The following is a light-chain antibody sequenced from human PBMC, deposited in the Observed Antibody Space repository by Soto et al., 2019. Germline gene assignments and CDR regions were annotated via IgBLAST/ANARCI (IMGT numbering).Light chain of an antibody. J-gene: IGLJ2*01. CDR1: SSDVGSYNL. CDR2: EDS. CDR3: CSYAGSTTL. Sequence: QSALTQPASVSGSPGQSITISCTGTSSDVGSYNLVSWYQQHPGKAPKLMIYEDSKRPSGVSNRFSGSKSGNTASLTISGIQAEDEADYYCCSYAGSTTLFGGGTKVTVL. V-gene: IGLV2-23*01.